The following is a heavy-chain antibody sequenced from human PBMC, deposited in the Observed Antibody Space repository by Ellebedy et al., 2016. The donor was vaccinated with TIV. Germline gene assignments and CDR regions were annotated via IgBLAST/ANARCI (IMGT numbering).Heavy chain of an antibody. CDR3: AREPHSSGRYYFYYGMDV. J-gene: IGHJ6*02. D-gene: IGHD3-22*01. V-gene: IGHV4-59*01. Sequence: MPSETLSLTCTVSGASLSTYYWSWIRQPPGKGLEWIGYISSSGSTNYNPSLKSRVTMSVDPSRNQFSRKLRSVTAADTAVYFCAREPHSSGRYYFYYGMDVWGHGTTVIVSS. CDR1: GASLSTYY. CDR2: ISSSGST.